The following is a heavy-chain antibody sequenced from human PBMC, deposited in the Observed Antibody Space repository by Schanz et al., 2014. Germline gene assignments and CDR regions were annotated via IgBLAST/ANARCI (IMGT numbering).Heavy chain of an antibody. CDR2: ISAYTNNK. D-gene: IGHD2-2*01. CDR3: ARDRRRYCSTASCLHDNWFDP. J-gene: IGHJ5*02. CDR1: RYTFNTYG. Sequence: QGQLVQSGPEVKEPGASVKVSCEASRYTFNTYGLNWVRQAPGQGLEWMGWISAYTNNKNYAQKVQGRVTMTTDTSTGTAYMELRSLRSDDTAVYYCARDRRRYCSTASCLHDNWFDPWGQGTLVIVSS. V-gene: IGHV1-18*01.